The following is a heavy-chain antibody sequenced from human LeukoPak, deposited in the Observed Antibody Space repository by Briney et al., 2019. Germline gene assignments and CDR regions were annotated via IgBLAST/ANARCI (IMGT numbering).Heavy chain of an antibody. CDR2: INHSGST. D-gene: IGHD6-19*01. Sequence: SETLSLTCAVYGGSFSGYYWSWIRQPPGKGLEWIGEINHSGSTNYNPPLKSRVTISVDTSKNQFSLKLSSVTAADTAVYYCARVPVYSSGWYLDYWGQGTLVTVSS. CDR1: GGSFSGYY. CDR3: ARVPVYSSGWYLDY. V-gene: IGHV4-34*01. J-gene: IGHJ4*02.